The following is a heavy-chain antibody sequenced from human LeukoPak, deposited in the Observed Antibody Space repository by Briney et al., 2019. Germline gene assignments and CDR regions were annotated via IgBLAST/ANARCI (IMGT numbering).Heavy chain of an antibody. J-gene: IGHJ4*02. CDR3: ARSDTAMAYYFDY. CDR1: GGSISSYY. D-gene: IGHD5-18*01. CDR2: IYYSGST. V-gene: IGHV4-59*01. Sequence: SETLSLTCTVSGGSISSYYWSWIRQPPGKGLELIGYIYYSGSTNYNPSLKSRVTISVDTSKNQFSLKLSSVTAADTAVYYCARSDTAMAYYFDYWGQGTLVTVSS.